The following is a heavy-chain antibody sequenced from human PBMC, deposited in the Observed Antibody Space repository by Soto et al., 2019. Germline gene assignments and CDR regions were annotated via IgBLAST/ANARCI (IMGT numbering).Heavy chain of an antibody. CDR2: ISLYSDGT. V-gene: IGHV1-18*01. J-gene: IGHJ5*02. Sequence: ASEKVSRKTSGYTFSNYGITWVRQAPGQPLEWLGCISLYSDGTNYAQKFQCRVSMTTDTSTTTAYTELRSLRSDDTAVYYCAKNRGSGYYNNWFDPWGQGTLVTVSS. CDR1: GYTFSNYG. CDR3: AKNRGSGYYNNWFDP. D-gene: IGHD3-22*01.